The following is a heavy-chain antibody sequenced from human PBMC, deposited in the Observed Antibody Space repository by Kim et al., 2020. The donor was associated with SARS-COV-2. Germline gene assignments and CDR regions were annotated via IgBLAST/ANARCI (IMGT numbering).Heavy chain of an antibody. J-gene: IGHJ6*02. V-gene: IGHV4-59*01. Sequence: SETLSLTCTVSGGSISSYYWSWIRQPPGKGLEWIGYIYYSGSTNYNPSLKSRVTISVDTSKNQFSLKLSSVTAADTAVYYCARDREDYYGMDVGGPGTTVTVSS. CDR1: GGSISSYY. D-gene: IGHD1-26*01. CDR2: IYYSGST. CDR3: ARDREDYYGMDV.